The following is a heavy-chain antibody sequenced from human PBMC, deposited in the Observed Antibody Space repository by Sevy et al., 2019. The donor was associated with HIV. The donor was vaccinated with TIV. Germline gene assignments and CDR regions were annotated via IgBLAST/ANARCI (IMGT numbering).Heavy chain of an antibody. Sequence: GGSLRLSCAASGFTFSSYGMHWVRQAPGKGLEWVAVIWYDGSNKYYADSVKGRFTISRDNSKNTLYLQMNSLRAEDTAVYYCATGLYYYDSSGYSGDAFDIWDQGTMVTVSS. CDR3: ATGLYYYDSSGYSGDAFDI. CDR2: IWYDGSNK. J-gene: IGHJ3*02. D-gene: IGHD3-22*01. CDR1: GFTFSSYG. V-gene: IGHV3-33*01.